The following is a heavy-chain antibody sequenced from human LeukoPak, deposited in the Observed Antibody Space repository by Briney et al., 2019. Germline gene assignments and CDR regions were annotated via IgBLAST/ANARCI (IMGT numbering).Heavy chain of an antibody. CDR2: IYYSGST. CDR1: GGSISSSSYY. Sequence: PSETLSLTCTVSGGSISSSSYYWGWIRQPPGKGLEWIGSIYYSGSTYYNPSLKSRVTISVDTSKNQFSLKLSSVTAADTAVYYCARLTSTIFGRRYFDYWGQGTLVTVSS. D-gene: IGHD3-3*01. J-gene: IGHJ4*02. CDR3: ARLTSTIFGRRYFDY. V-gene: IGHV4-39*01.